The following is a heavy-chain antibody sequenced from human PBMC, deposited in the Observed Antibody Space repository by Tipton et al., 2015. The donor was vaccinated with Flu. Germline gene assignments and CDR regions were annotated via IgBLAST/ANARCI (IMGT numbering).Heavy chain of an antibody. J-gene: IGHJ6*03. V-gene: IGHV4-59*08. CDR3: ARHEAAHSNYNYYYYMDV. CDR1: GGSISSYY. Sequence: TLSLTCTVSGGSISSYYWSWIRQPPGKGLEWIGYIYYSGSTNYNPSLKSRVTISVDTSKNQFSLKLSSVTAADTAVYYCARHEAAHSNYNYYYYMDVWGKGTTVTVSS. CDR2: IYYSGST. D-gene: IGHD4-11*01.